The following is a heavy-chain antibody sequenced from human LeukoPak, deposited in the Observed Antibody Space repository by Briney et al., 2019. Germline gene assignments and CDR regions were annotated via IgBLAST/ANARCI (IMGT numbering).Heavy chain of an antibody. CDR2: IKQDGSEK. CDR1: GSTFSTDA. J-gene: IGHJ6*03. V-gene: IGHV3-7*01. Sequence: GGSLRLSCAASGSTFSTDAMHWVRQAPGKGLEWVANIKQDGSEKYYVDSVKGRFTISRDNAKNSLYLQMNSLRAEDTAVYYCAREVGSSYYYYYMDVWGKGTTVTISS. D-gene: IGHD6-19*01. CDR3: AREVGSSYYYYYMDV.